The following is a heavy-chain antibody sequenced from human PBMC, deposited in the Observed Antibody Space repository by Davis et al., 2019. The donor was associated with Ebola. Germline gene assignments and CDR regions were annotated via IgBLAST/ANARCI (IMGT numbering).Heavy chain of an antibody. J-gene: IGHJ6*02. Sequence: PGGSLSLSCAASGFTFSDYYMSWIRQAPGKGLEWVSYISSSGSNIYYADSVKGRFTISRDNAKNSLYLQMNSLTAEDTAVYYCARMVQGVIDYYYGMDVWGQGTTVTVSS. CDR3: ARMVQGVIDYYYGMDV. D-gene: IGHD3-10*01. V-gene: IGHV3-11*01. CDR1: GFTFSDYY. CDR2: ISSSGSNI.